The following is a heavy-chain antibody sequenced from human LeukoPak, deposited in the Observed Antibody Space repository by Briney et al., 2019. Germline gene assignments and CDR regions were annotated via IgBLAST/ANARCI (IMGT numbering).Heavy chain of an antibody. CDR2: ISAYNGNT. V-gene: IGHV1-18*01. CDR1: GYTFTSYG. J-gene: IGHJ4*02. CDR3: AVGRTYCSGGSCYSHYFDY. Sequence: GAPVKVSCKASGYTFTSYGISWVRQAPGQGLEWMGWISAYNGNTNYAQKLQGRVTMTTDTSTSTAYMELRSLRSDDTAVYYCAVGRTYCSGGSCYSHYFDYWGQGTLVTVSS. D-gene: IGHD2-15*01.